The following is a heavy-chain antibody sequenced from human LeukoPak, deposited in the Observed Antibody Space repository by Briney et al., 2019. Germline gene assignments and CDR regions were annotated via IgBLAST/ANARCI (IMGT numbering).Heavy chain of an antibody. D-gene: IGHD3-22*01. Sequence: GGSLRLSCAASGFTFSSYSMNWVRQAPGKGLVWVSHINIDGSSTNYADSVKGRFTISRDNAKNTLYLQMNSLRAEDTAVYYCARELIYYDSSGSRSDAFDIWGQGTMVTVSS. V-gene: IGHV3-74*01. CDR2: INIDGSST. J-gene: IGHJ3*02. CDR1: GFTFSSYS. CDR3: ARELIYYDSSGSRSDAFDI.